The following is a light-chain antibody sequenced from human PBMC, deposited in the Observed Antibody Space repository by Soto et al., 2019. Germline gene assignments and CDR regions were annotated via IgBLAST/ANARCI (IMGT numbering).Light chain of an antibody. V-gene: IGKV4-1*01. CDR3: LQYLGTTT. J-gene: IGKJ1*01. CDR2: WST. Sequence: DIVMTQSPDSLAVFLGERATINCKSSQSVLHSSNNLNYLGWYQQKPGQPPKMLIYWSTTREFGVPDRLSGSGAATDFPITSNRRQAEDVAVYFFLQYLGTTTFGQGTKVEIK. CDR1: QSVLHSSNNLNY.